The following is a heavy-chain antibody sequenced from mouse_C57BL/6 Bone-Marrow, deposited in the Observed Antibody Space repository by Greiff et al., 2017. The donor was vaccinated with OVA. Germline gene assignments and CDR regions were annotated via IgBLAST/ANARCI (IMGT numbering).Heavy chain of an antibody. D-gene: IGHD1-1*01. CDR3: ARDYYGSSYEAWFAY. CDR1: GYTFTDYY. CDR2: INPYNGGT. J-gene: IGHJ3*01. Sequence: EVQLVESGPVLVKPGASVQMSCKASGYTFTDYYMNWVKQSHGKSLEWIGVINPYNGGTSYNQKFKGKATLTVDKSSSTAYMELNSLTSEDSAVYYCARDYYGSSYEAWFAYWGQGTLVTVSA. V-gene: IGHV1-19*01.